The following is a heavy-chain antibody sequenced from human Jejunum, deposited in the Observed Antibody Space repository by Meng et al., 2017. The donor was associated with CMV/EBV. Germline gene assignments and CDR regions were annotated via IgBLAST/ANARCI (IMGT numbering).Heavy chain of an antibody. D-gene: IGHD1-14*01. CDR2: IKSTADGRTV. J-gene: IGHJ4*02. Sequence: AASGFTFTTAWMYWVRQAPGEGLGWVCRIKSTADGRTVEYAAPVKGRFSISRDDSKTTMYLQMNSLKTEDTAVYYCSTDPSTIGIIWGQGTLVTVSS. CDR1: GFTFTTAW. V-gene: IGHV3-15*01. CDR3: STDPSTIGII.